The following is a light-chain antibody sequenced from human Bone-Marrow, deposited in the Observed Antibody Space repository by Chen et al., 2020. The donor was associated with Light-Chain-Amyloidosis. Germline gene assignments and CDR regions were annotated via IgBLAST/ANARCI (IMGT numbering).Light chain of an antibody. V-gene: IGLV3-25*03. CDR3: QSADSSGTYEVI. Sequence: SYELTQPPSVSVSPGQTARITCSGDDLPTKYAYWYQKEPGQAPVLVIHRDTERPSGISERFSGSSSGTTATLTISEVQAEDEADYHCQSADSSGTYEVIFGGGTKLTVL. J-gene: IGLJ2*01. CDR1: DLPTKY. CDR2: RDT.